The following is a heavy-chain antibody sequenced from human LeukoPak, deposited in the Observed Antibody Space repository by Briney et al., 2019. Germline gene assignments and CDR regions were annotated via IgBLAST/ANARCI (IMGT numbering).Heavy chain of an antibody. Sequence: GGSLRLSCAASGFTFSTSAMNWVRQAPGKGLEWVSSISGGSSYIYYADSVRGRFTISRDNAEDSLYLQMDSLRAEDTAVYYCARDASAYYWGQGTLVTVSS. J-gene: IGHJ4*02. CDR1: GFTFSTSA. D-gene: IGHD3-3*01. CDR3: ARDASAYY. V-gene: IGHV3-21*01. CDR2: ISGGSSYI.